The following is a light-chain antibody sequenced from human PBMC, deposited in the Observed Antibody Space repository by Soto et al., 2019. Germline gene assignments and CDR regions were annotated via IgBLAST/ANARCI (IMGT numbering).Light chain of an antibody. Sequence: DIQMTQSPATLSASVVDRVTITCRASQSISSWLAWYQQKPGKAPKLLISDVSSLERGVASRFSGSGSGTEFTLTISSMQPDDFATYYCQQYNGYSRTFGQGTKVDVK. CDR2: DVS. CDR3: QQYNGYSRT. J-gene: IGKJ1*01. V-gene: IGKV1-5*01. CDR1: QSISSW.